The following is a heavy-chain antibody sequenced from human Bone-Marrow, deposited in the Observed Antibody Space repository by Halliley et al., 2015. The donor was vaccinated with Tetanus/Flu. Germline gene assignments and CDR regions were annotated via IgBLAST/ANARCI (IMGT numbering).Heavy chain of an antibody. CDR3: ARNNSGRYFDD. V-gene: IGHV4-39*01. CDR1: GGSLKTTGHY. J-gene: IGHJ4*02. D-gene: IGHD3-22*01. Sequence: GLVKPSETLSLTCGVSGGSLKTTGHYWAWIRQPPGKGLEWMGSIHHSGSIYEAGSTHYNPAFKRRVTVSADTPRNQVSLKLTSVTSADTAVYYCARNNSGRYFDDWGQGTLVTVSS. CDR2: IHHSGSI.